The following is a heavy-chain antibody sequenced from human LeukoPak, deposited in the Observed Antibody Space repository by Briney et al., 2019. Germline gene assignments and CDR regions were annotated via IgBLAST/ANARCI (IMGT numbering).Heavy chain of an antibody. CDR2: INGDGSFA. D-gene: IGHD1-26*01. CDR3: VRDRGGSYSFDK. CDR1: GFTFSCYW. V-gene: IGHV3-74*01. J-gene: IGHJ4*02. Sequence: GGSLRLSCTASGFTFSCYWLHWIRQPPGKGLVWVARINGDGSFADYADSVRARFTISRDNAENTLYLQMNSLRVEDAAVYYCVRDRGGSYSFDKWGQGTLVTVSS.